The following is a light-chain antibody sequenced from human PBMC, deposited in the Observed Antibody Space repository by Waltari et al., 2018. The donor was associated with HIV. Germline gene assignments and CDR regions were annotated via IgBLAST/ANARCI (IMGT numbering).Light chain of an antibody. J-gene: IGKJ1*01. CDR2: GAS. Sequence: MTQSPATLSVSPGERVTLSCRASQSLSGNLAWYQQKPGQAPRLLIHGASTRATGFPDRFTGSGSGAEFTLTISSLQSEDFAVYYCQQYNNWPWTFDQGTKVEIK. CDR3: QQYNNWPWT. CDR1: QSLSGN. V-gene: IGKV3-15*01.